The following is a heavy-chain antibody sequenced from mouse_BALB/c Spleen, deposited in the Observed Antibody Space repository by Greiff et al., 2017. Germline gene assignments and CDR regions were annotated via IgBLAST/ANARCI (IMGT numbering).Heavy chain of an antibody. Sequence: VQLQQSGPGLVAPSQSLSITCTVSGFSLTGYGVNWVRQPPGKGLEWLGMIWGDGSTDYNSALKSRLSISKDISKSQVFLKMNSLQTDDTARYYCARDRYDGYYAMDYWGQGTSVTVSS. CDR3: ARDRYDGYYAMDY. CDR1: GFSLTGYG. CDR2: IWGDGST. J-gene: IGHJ4*01. D-gene: IGHD2-14*01. V-gene: IGHV2-6-7*01.